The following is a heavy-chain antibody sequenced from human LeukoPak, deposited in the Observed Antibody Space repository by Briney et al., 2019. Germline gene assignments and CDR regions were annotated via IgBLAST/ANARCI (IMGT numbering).Heavy chain of an antibody. D-gene: IGHD3-16*01. CDR2: IKGDGSST. CDR3: ARGIPNSYGKDY. Sequence: GGSLRLSCTASGFTFSSHWMHWVRQAPGKGLVWVSRIKGDGSSTSYADSVKGRLTISRDNAKNTVYLQMNSLRGGDTAVYYCARGIPNSYGKDYWGQGTLVTVSS. J-gene: IGHJ4*02. V-gene: IGHV3-74*01. CDR1: GFTFSSHW.